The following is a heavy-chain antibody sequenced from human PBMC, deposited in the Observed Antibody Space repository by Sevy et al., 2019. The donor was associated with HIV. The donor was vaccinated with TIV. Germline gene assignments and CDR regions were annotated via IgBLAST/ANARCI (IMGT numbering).Heavy chain of an antibody. CDR2: IYYSGST. D-gene: IGHD3-3*01. J-gene: IGHJ6*02. Sequence: SETLSLTCTVSGGSIISSSYYWGWIRQPPGKGLEWIGSIYYSGSTYYNPSLKSRVTISVDTSKNQFSLKLSSVTAADTAVYYCARPTVGYDFWSGYYKGYYSMDVWGQGTTVTVSS. V-gene: IGHV4-39*01. CDR3: ARPTVGYDFWSGYYKGYYSMDV. CDR1: GGSIISSSYY.